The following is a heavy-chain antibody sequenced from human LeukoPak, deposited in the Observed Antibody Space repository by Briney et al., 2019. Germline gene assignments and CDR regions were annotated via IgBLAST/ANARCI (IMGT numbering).Heavy chain of an antibody. D-gene: IGHD3-16*01. CDR3: ARDPLGVLSYFDY. CDR1: GFIFSCYD. J-gene: IGHJ4*02. CDR2: IWYDGSNR. V-gene: IGHV3-33*08. Sequence: GGSLRLSCAASGFIFSCYDMHWIRQAPDKGLEWVAVIWYDGSNRYYADALNSRLTTSRDNSKNMLYLQMNSLAADDTAVYYCARDPLGVLSYFDYWGQGTLVTVSS.